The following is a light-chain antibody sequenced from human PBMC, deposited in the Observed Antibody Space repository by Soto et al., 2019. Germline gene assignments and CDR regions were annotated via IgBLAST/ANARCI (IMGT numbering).Light chain of an antibody. CDR1: QSVFYSSNNKNY. V-gene: IGKV4-1*01. CDR2: WAS. J-gene: IGKJ3*01. Sequence: DIVMTQSPDSLAVSLGERATINCKSSQSVFYSSNNKNYLAWYQQKPGQPPKLLIYWASTRESGVPDRFTGSGSGTDFTLTINSLQAEDVAVYYCQQYYSTPFTFGPGTKGDVK. CDR3: QQYYSTPFT.